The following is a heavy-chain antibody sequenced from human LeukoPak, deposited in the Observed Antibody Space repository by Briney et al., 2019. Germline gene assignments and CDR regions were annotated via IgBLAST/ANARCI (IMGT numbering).Heavy chain of an antibody. D-gene: IGHD6-13*01. J-gene: IGHJ6*03. CDR1: GYTFTSYG. CDR3: ARDGRVAAAVYYYYMDV. V-gene: IGHV1-69*06. CDR2: IIPIFGTA. Sequence: SVKVSCKASGYTFTSYGISWVRQAPGQGLEWMGGIIPIFGTANYAQKFQGRVTITADKSTSTAYMELSSLRSEDTAVYCCARDGRVAAAVYYYYMDVWGKGTTVTVSS.